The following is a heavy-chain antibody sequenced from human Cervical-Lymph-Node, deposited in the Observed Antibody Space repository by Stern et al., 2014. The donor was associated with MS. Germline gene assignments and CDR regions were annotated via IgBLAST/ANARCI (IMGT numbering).Heavy chain of an antibody. V-gene: IGHV1-69*06. D-gene: IGHD3-16*01. Sequence: QVQLVESGAEVRKPESSVKVSCKTSGGSFGNYGVSWVRLVPGQGLEWMGGIVPMFGTPNYAQKSQGRVTITADKSTTTVFMELSSLRSEDTAVYYCARSVLPAVNFGRGSGHYALDVWGQGTTVSVS. J-gene: IGHJ6*02. CDR1: GGSFGNYG. CDR2: IVPMFGTP. CDR3: ARSVLPAVNFGRGSGHYALDV.